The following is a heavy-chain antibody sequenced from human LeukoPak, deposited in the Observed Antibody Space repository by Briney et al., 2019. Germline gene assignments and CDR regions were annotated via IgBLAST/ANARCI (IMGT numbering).Heavy chain of an antibody. CDR1: GYTLTELS. Sequence: ASVKVSCKVSGYTLTELSMHWVRQAPGQGLEWMGWISAYNGNTNYAQKLQGRVTMTTDTSTSTAYMELRSLRSDDTAVYYCASSSIAARLLDYWGQGTLVTVSS. D-gene: IGHD6-6*01. CDR3: ASSSIAARLLDY. V-gene: IGHV1-18*01. CDR2: ISAYNGNT. J-gene: IGHJ4*02.